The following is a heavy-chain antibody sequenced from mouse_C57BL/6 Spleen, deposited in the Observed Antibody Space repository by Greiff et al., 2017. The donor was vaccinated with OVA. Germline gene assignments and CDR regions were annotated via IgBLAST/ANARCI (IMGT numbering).Heavy chain of an antibody. J-gene: IGHJ4*01. V-gene: IGHV1-15*01. D-gene: IGHD2-4*01. CDR1: GYTFTDYE. CDR2: IDPETGGT. Sequence: VQLVESGAELVRPGASVTLSCKASGYTFTDYEMHWVKQTPVHGLEWIGAIDPETGGTAYNQKFKGKAILTADKSSSTAYMELRSLTSEDSAVYYCTRGLRLYYAMDYWGQGTSVTVSS. CDR3: TRGLRLYYAMDY.